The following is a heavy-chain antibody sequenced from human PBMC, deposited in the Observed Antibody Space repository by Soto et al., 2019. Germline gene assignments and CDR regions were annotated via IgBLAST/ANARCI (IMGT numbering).Heavy chain of an antibody. CDR1: GFAFADFA. D-gene: IGHD3-22*01. V-gene: IGHV3-9*01. CDR2: ISWNSAII. Sequence: EVQLVESGGDLVQPGKSLRLSCAASGFAFADFAMHWVRQAPGKGLEWISGISWNSAIIGYADSVKGRFTISRDNAKNSLYLQMTSLRVEDTALYYCAKDISYYDSSGYLDYWGQGVVVTVSA. J-gene: IGHJ4*02. CDR3: AKDISYYDSSGYLDY.